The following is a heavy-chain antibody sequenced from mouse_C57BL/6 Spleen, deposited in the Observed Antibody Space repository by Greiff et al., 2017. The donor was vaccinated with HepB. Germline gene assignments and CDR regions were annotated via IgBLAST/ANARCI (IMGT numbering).Heavy chain of an antibody. D-gene: IGHD1-1*01. CDR2: ILPGSGST. CDR1: GYTFTGYW. J-gene: IGHJ2*01. CDR3: ARGSTTIVAPGDFDY. Sequence: VQLQQSGAELMKPGASVKLSCKATGYTFTGYWIEWVKQRPGHGLEWIGEILPGSGSTNYNEKFKGKATFTADTSSITAYMQLSSLTTEDSAIYYCARGSTTIVAPGDFDYWGQGTTLTVSS. V-gene: IGHV1-9*01.